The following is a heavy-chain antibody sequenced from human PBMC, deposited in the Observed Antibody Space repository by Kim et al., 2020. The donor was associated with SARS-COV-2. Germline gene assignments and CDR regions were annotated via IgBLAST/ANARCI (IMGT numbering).Heavy chain of an antibody. Sequence: DSVEGRFTISRDKAKNSLYLQMNSKGAEDTAVYYCARDGGDGYKSYYFDYWGQGTMVTVSS. J-gene: IGHJ4*02. CDR3: ARDGGDGYKSYYFDY. D-gene: IGHD3-16*01. V-gene: IGHV3-48*03.